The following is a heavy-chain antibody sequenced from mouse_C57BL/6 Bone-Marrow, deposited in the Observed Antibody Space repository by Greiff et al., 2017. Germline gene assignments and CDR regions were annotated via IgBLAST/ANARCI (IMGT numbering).Heavy chain of an antibody. CDR1: GFNIKDDY. J-gene: IGHJ3*01. CDR3: TTCYPFAY. V-gene: IGHV14-4*01. Sequence: VQLQQSGAELVRPGASVKLSCTASGFNIKDDYMHWVKQRPEQGLEWIGWIDPENGDTEYASKFQGKATITADTSSNTAYLQLSSLTSEDTAVYYCTTCYPFAYGGQGTLVTVSA. CDR2: IDPENGDT.